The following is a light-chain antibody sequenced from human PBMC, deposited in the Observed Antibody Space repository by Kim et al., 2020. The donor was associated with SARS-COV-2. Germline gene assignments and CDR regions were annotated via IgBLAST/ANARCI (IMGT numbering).Light chain of an antibody. Sequence: SYELTQPPSASVSPGQTASITCSGDKLGDKYACWYQQKPGQSPVLVIYQDSKRPSGIPERFSGSNSGNTAPLTLSGTQAMDEADYYCQAWDSSTVVFGGG. CDR2: QDS. CDR3: QAWDSSTVV. V-gene: IGLV3-1*01. CDR1: KLGDKY. J-gene: IGLJ2*01.